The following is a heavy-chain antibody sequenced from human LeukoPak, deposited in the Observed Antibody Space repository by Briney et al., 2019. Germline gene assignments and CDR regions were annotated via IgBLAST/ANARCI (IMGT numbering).Heavy chain of an antibody. CDR3: AKGGNEAATFSSIAP. V-gene: IGHV3-9*01. Sequence: GRSLRLSCAASGFTFDDYAMHWVRQAPGKGLEWVSGISWNSGSIGYADSVKGRFTISRDNAKNFLYLQMNSLRAEDTALYYCAKGGNEAATFSSIAPWGQGTLVTVSS. CDR1: GFTFDDYA. CDR2: ISWNSGSI. J-gene: IGHJ5*02. D-gene: IGHD2-15*01.